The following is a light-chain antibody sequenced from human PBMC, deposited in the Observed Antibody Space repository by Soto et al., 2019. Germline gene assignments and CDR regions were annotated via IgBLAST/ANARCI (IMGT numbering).Light chain of an antibody. J-gene: IGKJ4*01. CDR3: QQYGRGVT. Sequence: EIVLTPSPGTLSLSQGERATLSCRASQSVSSSYLAWYQQKPGQAPRLLIYGASSRATGIPDRFSGSGSGTDFTLTISRREPEDFAVYYCQQYGRGVTFGVGTKVEIK. CDR1: QSVSSSY. V-gene: IGKV3-20*01. CDR2: GAS.